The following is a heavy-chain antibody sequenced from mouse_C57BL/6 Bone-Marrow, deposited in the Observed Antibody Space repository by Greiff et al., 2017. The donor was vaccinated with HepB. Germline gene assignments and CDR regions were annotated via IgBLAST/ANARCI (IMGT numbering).Heavy chain of an antibody. J-gene: IGHJ4*01. D-gene: IGHD5-2*01. V-gene: IGHV1-55*01. Sequence: QVQLKQPGAELVKPGASVKMSCKASGYTFTSYWITWVKQRPGQGLEWIGDIYPGSGSTNYNEKFKSKATLTVDTSSSTAYMQLSSLTSEDSAVYYCARKNNVSPYYAMDYWGQGTSVTVSS. CDR2: IYPGSGST. CDR3: ARKNNVSPYYAMDY. CDR1: GYTFTSYW.